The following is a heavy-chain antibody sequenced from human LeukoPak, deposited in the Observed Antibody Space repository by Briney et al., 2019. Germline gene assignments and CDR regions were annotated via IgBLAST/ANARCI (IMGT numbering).Heavy chain of an antibody. D-gene: IGHD6-13*01. CDR1: GFSINTHW. CDR2: IRYDGSNK. Sequence: GESLRLSCVASGFSINTHWMTWVRQAPGKGLEWVAFIRYDGSNKYYADSVKGRFTISRDNSKNTLYLQMNSLRAEDTAVYYCAKGSDSYIAAPVFDYWGQGTLVTVSS. CDR3: AKGSDSYIAAPVFDY. J-gene: IGHJ4*02. V-gene: IGHV3-30*02.